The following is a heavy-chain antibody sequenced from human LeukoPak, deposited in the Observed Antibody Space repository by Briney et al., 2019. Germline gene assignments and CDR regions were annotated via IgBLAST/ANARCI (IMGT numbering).Heavy chain of an antibody. CDR1: YYSISTSSYY. CDR3: ARDRYYYDSSAYYSAFDI. CDR2: IYSTGST. J-gene: IGHJ3*02. Sequence: PSETLSLTCSVSYYSISTSSYYWGWIRQPPGKGLEWIGSIYSTGSTYYNPSLKSRVTMSVDTSKNQFSLKLSSVTAADTAVYYCARDRYYYDSSAYYSAFDIWGQGTMVTVSS. V-gene: IGHV4-39*07. D-gene: IGHD3-22*01.